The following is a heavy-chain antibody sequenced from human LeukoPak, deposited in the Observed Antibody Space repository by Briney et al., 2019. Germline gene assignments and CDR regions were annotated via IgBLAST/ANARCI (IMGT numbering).Heavy chain of an antibody. V-gene: IGHV1-8*01. J-gene: IGHJ5*02. CDR3: ARAVPSQRSYWFDP. Sequence: ASVKVSCKASGYTFTSYDINWVRQATGQGLEWMGWMNPNSGNTGYAQKFQGRVTITADKSTSTAYMELSSLRSEDTAVYYCARAVPSQRSYWFDPWGQGTLVTVSS. D-gene: IGHD3-10*01. CDR2: MNPNSGNT. CDR1: GYTFTSYD.